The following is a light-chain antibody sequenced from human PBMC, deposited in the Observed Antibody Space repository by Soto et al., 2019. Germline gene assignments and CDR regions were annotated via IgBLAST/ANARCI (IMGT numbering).Light chain of an antibody. Sequence: QSVLTQPPSASGSPGQPVTISCTGTSSDVGGYNYVSWYQQHPGKAPKLMIYEVSKRPSGVPDRFSGSKSGNTASLTVSGLQAEDEADYYCSSYAGSTLFGGGTKLTVL. CDR2: EVS. V-gene: IGLV2-8*01. J-gene: IGLJ2*01. CDR3: SSYAGSTL. CDR1: SSDVGGYNY.